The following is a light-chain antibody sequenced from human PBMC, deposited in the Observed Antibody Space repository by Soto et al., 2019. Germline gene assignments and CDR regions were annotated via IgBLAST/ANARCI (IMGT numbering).Light chain of an antibody. J-gene: IGKJ4*01. V-gene: IGKV3-20*01. CDR3: QHFGSSLLT. CDR1: QSVSSTY. Sequence: EIGVTQSPGTLSLSPGERATLSCRASQSVSSTYLAWYRQKPGQAPRLLIYGVSYRAAGIPDRFSGSGSGTDFTLTISRLEPEDFAVYYCQHFGSSLLTFGGGTKVDIK. CDR2: GVS.